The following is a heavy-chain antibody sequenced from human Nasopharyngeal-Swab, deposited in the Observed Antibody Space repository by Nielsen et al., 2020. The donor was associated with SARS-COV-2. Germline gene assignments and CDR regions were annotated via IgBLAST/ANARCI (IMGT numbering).Heavy chain of an antibody. CDR2: IYQSGNT. D-gene: IGHD6-13*01. J-gene: IGHJ6*03. Sequence: VRQAPEKGLEWIGEIYQSGNTNYNPSLKSRVSISLDKSKNQFSLNLTSVTAADTAVYYCATSGSSVTAGVNMDVWGKGTTVTVSS. V-gene: IGHV4-4*02. CDR3: ATSGSSVTAGVNMDV.